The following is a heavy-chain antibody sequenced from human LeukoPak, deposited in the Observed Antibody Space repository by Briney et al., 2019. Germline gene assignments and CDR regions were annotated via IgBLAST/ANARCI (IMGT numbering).Heavy chain of an antibody. CDR3: AKHTIRDFWGGSLTPPWFDP. CDR2: IIPILGIA. J-gene: IGHJ5*02. Sequence: GASVKVSCKASGGTFSSYAISWVRQAPGQGLEWMGRIIPILGIANYAQKFQGRATITADKSTSTAYMELSSLRSEDTAVYYCAKHTIRDFWGGSLTPPWFDPWGQGTLVTVSS. D-gene: IGHD3-3*01. CDR1: GGTFSSYA. V-gene: IGHV1-69*04.